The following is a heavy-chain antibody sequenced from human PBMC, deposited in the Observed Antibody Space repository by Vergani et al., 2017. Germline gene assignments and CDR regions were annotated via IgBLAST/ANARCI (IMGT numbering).Heavy chain of an antibody. V-gene: IGHV4-38-2*01. D-gene: IGHD3-10*01. CDR3: ARHRGSVGFFPSSYFYGMDV. Sequence: QVQLQESGPGLVKPSETLTLTCDVSDSSIMTNPYWGWFRQSPGKGLGWIGCIHHSGDTHYNSSLKSRVSISIVSSSKFSLSLTSVTAADTAIYYCARHRGSVGFFPSSYFYGMDVWGHGTTVTVSS. J-gene: IGHJ6*02. CDR2: IHHSGDT. CDR1: DSSIMTNPY.